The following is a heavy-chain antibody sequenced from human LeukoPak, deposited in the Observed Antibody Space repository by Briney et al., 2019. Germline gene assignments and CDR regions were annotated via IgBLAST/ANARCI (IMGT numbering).Heavy chain of an antibody. Sequence: GGSLRLSCAASGFTFSSYAMSWVRQAPGKGLEWVSALSGSGGFTYYADSVKGRFTISRDNSKNTLYLQMNSLRAEDTAVYYCAKVGYGDYYFDYWGQGTLVTVSS. CDR1: GFTFSSYA. D-gene: IGHD4-17*01. J-gene: IGHJ4*02. V-gene: IGHV3-23*01. CDR3: AKVGYGDYYFDY. CDR2: LSGSGGFT.